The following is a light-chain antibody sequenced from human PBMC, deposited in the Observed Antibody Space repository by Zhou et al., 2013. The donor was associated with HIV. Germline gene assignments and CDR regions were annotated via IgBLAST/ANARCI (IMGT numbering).Light chain of an antibody. CDR3: QQYNNWPPFT. V-gene: IGKV3-15*01. J-gene: IGKJ3*01. Sequence: EVVMTQSPGTLSVSPGERVTLSCRASQNVFSNLAWYQQKPGQAPSLLIYDTSTRATGVPARFRGGGSGTDFTLTISSLEPEDFAVYYCQQYNNWPPFTFGPGTKVDIK. CDR1: QNVFSN. CDR2: DTS.